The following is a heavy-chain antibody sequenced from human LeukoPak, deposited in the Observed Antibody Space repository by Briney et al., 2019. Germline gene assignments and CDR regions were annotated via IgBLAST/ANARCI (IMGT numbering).Heavy chain of an antibody. CDR3: ARVAYFDFWSGPTDAFDI. CDR1: GYSFVNYG. V-gene: IGHV1-18*01. CDR2: IGPYNGNT. Sequence: GASVKVSCKASGYSFVNYGLTWVRQAPGQGLEYMGWIGPYNGNTDYAPKIQGRVTMTTDTSTSTAYMELRSLRSDDSAVYYCARVAYFDFWSGPTDAFDIWGQGTMVTVSS. D-gene: IGHD3-3*01. J-gene: IGHJ3*02.